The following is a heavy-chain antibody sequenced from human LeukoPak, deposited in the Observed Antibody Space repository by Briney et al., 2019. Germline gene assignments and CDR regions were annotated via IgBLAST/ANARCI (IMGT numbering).Heavy chain of an antibody. Sequence: ASVKVSCKASGYTFTSYGISWVRQAPGQGLEWMGWISAYNGNTNYAQNLQDRVFMNTDTSTSTAYMELRSLRSDDTAVYYCARVDIVAATPYYFDYWGQGTLVTVSS. CDR2: ISAYNGNT. CDR3: ARVDIVAATPYYFDY. J-gene: IGHJ4*02. V-gene: IGHV1-18*04. D-gene: IGHD5-12*01. CDR1: GYTFTSYG.